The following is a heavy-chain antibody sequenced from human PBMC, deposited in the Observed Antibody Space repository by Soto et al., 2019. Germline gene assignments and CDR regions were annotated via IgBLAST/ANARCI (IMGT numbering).Heavy chain of an antibody. J-gene: IGHJ4*02. CDR1: GYTFSDYY. D-gene: IGHD3-3*01. Sequence: QVQLVESGGDLVKPGGSLRLSCAASGYTFSDYYMSWIRQAPGKGLEWISYIDTSGTKIYYADSVKGRFTITRDNPKTSLYLEMNSLRDEDTAVYYCASHYDMWSGYLSPVDYWGQGTLVTVSS. CDR2: IDTSGTKI. CDR3: ASHYDMWSGYLSPVDY. V-gene: IGHV3-11*01.